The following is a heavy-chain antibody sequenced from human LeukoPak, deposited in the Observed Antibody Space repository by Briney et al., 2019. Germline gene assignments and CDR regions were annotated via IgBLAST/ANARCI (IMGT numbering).Heavy chain of an antibody. Sequence: SETLSLTCAVYGGSFSGYYWSWIRQPPGKGLEWIGEINHSGSTYYNPSLKSRVTISVDRSKNQFSLKLSSVTAADTAVYYCARGGVVPAAKGWAFDIWGQGTMVTVSS. D-gene: IGHD2-2*01. J-gene: IGHJ3*02. V-gene: IGHV4-34*01. CDR1: GGSFSGYY. CDR3: ARGGVVPAAKGWAFDI. CDR2: INHSGST.